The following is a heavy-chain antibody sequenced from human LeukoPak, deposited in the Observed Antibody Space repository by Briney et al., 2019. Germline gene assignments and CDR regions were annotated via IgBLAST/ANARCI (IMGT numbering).Heavy chain of an antibody. Sequence: GGSLRLSCAASGFTFSSYAMSWVRQAPGKGLEWVSAISGSGGSTYYAASVKGRFTISRDNSKNTLYLQMNSLRAEDTAVYYCAKDGYSSGWFNTYWGQGTLVTVSS. D-gene: IGHD6-19*01. J-gene: IGHJ4*02. V-gene: IGHV3-23*01. CDR1: GFTFSSYA. CDR2: ISGSGGST. CDR3: AKDGYSSGWFNTY.